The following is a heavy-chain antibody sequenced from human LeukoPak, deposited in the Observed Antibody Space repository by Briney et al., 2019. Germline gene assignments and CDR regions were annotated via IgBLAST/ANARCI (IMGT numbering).Heavy chain of an antibody. CDR3: ARGGFHGELDC. CDR2: VVPIFGTP. CDR1: GGTFSSYA. D-gene: IGHD4-17*01. V-gene: IGHV1-69*05. Sequence: ASVKVSCKTSGGTFSSYALIWVRQAPGQGLEWMGGVVPIFGTPHYARKFQGRVTISTDESTSTAYMELNSLTSEDTAVYFCARGGFHGELDCWGQGTLVTVSS. J-gene: IGHJ4*02.